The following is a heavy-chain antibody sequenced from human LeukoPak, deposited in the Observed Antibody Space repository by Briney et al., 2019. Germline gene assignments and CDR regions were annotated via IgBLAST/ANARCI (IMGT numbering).Heavy chain of an antibody. D-gene: IGHD6-13*01. CDR2: ISSSGSTI. CDR1: GFTFSNYY. CDR3: ARERLAAAEDYGMDV. J-gene: IGHJ6*02. V-gene: IGHV3-11*01. Sequence: GGSLRLSCAASGFTFSNYYMSWIRQAPGKGLEWVSYISSSGSTIYYADSVKGRFTISRDNAKNSLYLQMNSLRAEDTAVYYCARERLAAAEDYGMDVWGQGTTVTVSS.